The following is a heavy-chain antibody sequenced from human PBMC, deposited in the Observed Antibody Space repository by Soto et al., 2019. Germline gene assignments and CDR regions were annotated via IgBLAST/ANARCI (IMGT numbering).Heavy chain of an antibody. V-gene: IGHV1-18*01. D-gene: IGHD6-13*01. CDR2: ISAYSGST. CDR1: GYTFTTYG. Sequence: QVQLVQSGAEVKKPGASVKVSCKASGYTFTTYGISWVRQAPGQGLEWMGWISAYSGSTKFAQKLQGRVTMTTDTSTTTAHMELRSLTSDDTAVYYCARDFTKSSSWPYYFDYWGQGTLVTVSS. J-gene: IGHJ4*02. CDR3: ARDFTKSSSWPYYFDY.